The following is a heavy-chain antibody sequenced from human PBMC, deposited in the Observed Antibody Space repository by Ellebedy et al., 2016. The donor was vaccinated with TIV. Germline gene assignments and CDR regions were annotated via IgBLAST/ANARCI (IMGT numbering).Heavy chain of an antibody. D-gene: IGHD3-22*01. CDR2: ISYDGSNK. CDR1: GFTFITYG. V-gene: IGHV3-30*03. J-gene: IGHJ4*02. Sequence: PGGSLRLSCAASGFTFITYGMTWVRQAPGKGLEWVASISYDGSNKYYADAVKGRFAISRDNSENTLYLQVNSLTTEDTAVYYCARDRPATVVAGALEYWGQGTLVTVSS. CDR3: ARDRPATVVAGALEY.